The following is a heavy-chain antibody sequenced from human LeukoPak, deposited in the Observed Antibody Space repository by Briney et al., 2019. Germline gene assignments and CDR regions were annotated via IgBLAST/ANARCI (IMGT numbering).Heavy chain of an antibody. Sequence: GGSLRLSCAVSGFTVSSNYVSWVRQAPGKGLEWVSVVYSGGSTHYADSVKGRFTISRDNSKNTLYLHMNSLRAEDTAVYYCARDIAGIAAAGSVFDYWGQGTLVTVSS. CDR2: VYSGGST. J-gene: IGHJ4*02. CDR3: ARDIAGIAAAGSVFDY. CDR1: GFTVSSNY. V-gene: IGHV3-66*01. D-gene: IGHD6-13*01.